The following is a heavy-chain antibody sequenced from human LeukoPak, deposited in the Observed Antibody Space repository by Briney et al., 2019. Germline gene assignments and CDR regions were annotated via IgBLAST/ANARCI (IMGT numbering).Heavy chain of an antibody. V-gene: IGHV1-18*01. J-gene: IGHJ4*02. CDR3: ARDAITMVRGVIDY. D-gene: IGHD3-10*01. Sequence: GASVKVSCKASGYTFTSYGISWVRQAPGQGLEWMGWISAYNGNTNYAQKLQGRVTMTTDTSTSTAYMELRSLRSDDTAVYYCARDAITMVRGVIDYWGQETLVTVSS. CDR1: GYTFTSYG. CDR2: ISAYNGNT.